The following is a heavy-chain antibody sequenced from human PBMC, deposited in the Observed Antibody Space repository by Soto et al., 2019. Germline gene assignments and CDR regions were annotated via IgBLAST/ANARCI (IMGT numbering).Heavy chain of an antibody. CDR2: INAGNGNT. V-gene: IGHV1-3*01. CDR1: GYTFTSYA. CDR3: ARVAPYYYDSSGYYYGTIFDS. Sequence: ASVKVSCKASGYTFTSYAMHWVRQAPGQRLEWMGWINAGNGNTKYSQKFQGRVTITRDTSASTAYMELSSLRSEDTAVYYCARVAPYYYDSSGYYYGTIFDSWGQGTLVTVSS. J-gene: IGHJ4*02. D-gene: IGHD3-22*01.